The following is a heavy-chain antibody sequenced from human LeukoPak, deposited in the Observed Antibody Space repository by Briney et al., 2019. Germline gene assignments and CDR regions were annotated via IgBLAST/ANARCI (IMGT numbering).Heavy chain of an antibody. CDR3: AREGAYSSSDFNWYFDL. CDR1: GYTFTSYG. Sequence: ASVKVSCKASGYTFTSYGISWVRQAPGQGLEWMGWISAYNGNTNYAQKLQGRVTMTTDTSTSTAYMELRSLRSDDMAVYYCAREGAYSSSDFNWYFDLWGRGTLVTVSS. J-gene: IGHJ2*01. V-gene: IGHV1-18*03. CDR2: ISAYNGNT. D-gene: IGHD6-6*01.